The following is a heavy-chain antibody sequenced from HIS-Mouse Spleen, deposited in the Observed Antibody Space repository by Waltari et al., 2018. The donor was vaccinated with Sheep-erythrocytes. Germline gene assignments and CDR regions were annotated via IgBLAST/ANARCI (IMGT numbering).Heavy chain of an antibody. Sequence: QVQLQQWGAGLLKPSETLSLTCAVYGGSFSGYYWSWIRQPPGKGLEWIGEINHSGSTNYNPSLKSRVTSSVDTSKNQFSLKLSSVTAADTAVYYCARSITMIVVVIKTNWFDPWGQGTLVTVSS. CDR2: INHSGST. V-gene: IGHV4-34*01. D-gene: IGHD3-22*01. CDR1: GGSFSGYY. J-gene: IGHJ5*02. CDR3: ARSITMIVVVIKTNWFDP.